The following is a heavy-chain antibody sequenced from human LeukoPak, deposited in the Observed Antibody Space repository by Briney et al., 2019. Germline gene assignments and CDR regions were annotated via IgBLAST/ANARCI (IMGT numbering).Heavy chain of an antibody. J-gene: IGHJ4*02. D-gene: IGHD3-22*01. CDR3: ASGPFSYYYDSSGYYFDY. Sequence: SETLSLTCAVSGGSISSSNWWSWVRQPPGKGLEWIGEIYHSGSTNYNPSLKSRVTISVDTSKNQFSLKLSSVTAADTAVYYCASGPFSYYYDSSGYYFDYWGQGTLVTVPS. CDR1: GGSISSSNW. CDR2: IYHSGST. V-gene: IGHV4-4*02.